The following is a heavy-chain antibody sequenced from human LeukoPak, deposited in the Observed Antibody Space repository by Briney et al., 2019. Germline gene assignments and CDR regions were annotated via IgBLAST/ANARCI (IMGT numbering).Heavy chain of an antibody. J-gene: IGHJ4*02. CDR1: GGSISSTNW. CDR3: AREGGPYRPLDY. Sequence: SGSLSLTCGVSGGSISSTNWWTWVRQPPGEGLEWIGEVHLSGRTNYNPSLESRVTMSVDMSENHISLKLTSVTAADTAVYYCAREGGPYRPLDYSGQGTLVTVSS. V-gene: IGHV4-4*02. CDR2: VHLSGRT.